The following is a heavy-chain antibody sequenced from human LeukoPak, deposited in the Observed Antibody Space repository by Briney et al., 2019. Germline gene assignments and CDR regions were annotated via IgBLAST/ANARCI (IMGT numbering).Heavy chain of an antibody. CDR3: ASLFNDYVWGNYSLD. D-gene: IGHD3-16*01. V-gene: IGHV4-39*01. J-gene: IGHJ4*02. CDR2: IYYSGST. CDR1: GGSISSSSYY. Sequence: PSETLSLTCTVSGGSISSSSYYWGWIRQPPGKGLEWIGSIYYSGSTYYNPSLKSRVTISVDTSKNQFSLKLSSVTAADTAVYYCASLFNDYVWGNYSLDWGQGTLVTVSS.